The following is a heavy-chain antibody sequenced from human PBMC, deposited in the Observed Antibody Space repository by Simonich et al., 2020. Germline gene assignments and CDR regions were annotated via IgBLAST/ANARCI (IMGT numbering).Heavy chain of an antibody. CDR3: ARDGLGTAYYYYMDV. D-gene: IGHD7-27*01. Sequence: EVQLVESGGGLVQPGGSLRLSCAASGFTFSCYWMGWGRQAPGKGLEWVAKLKQEGSGKYYVDSGKGRFTISRDNAKNSLYLQRNSLRAEDTAVYYCARDGLGTAYYYYMDVWGKGTTVTVS. CDR2: LKQEGSGK. CDR1: GFTFSCYW. J-gene: IGHJ6*03. V-gene: IGHV3-7*01.